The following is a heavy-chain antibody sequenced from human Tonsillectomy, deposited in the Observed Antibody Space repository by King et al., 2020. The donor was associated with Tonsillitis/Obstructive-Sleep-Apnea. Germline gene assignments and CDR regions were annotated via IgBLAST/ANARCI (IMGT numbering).Heavy chain of an antibody. CDR1: GFTFRSYA. J-gene: IGHJ6*02. D-gene: IGHD5-18*01. Sequence: VQLVESGGGVVQPGRSLRLSCGASGFTFRSYAMHWVRQAPGKGLEWGAVISYDGSNKYYADSVKGRFTISRDNSKNTLYLQMNSLRAEDTAVYYCARDRIQLWVDERWDNYAMDVWGQGTTVTVSS. CDR3: ARDRIQLWVDERWDNYAMDV. V-gene: IGHV3-30*04. CDR2: ISYDGSNK.